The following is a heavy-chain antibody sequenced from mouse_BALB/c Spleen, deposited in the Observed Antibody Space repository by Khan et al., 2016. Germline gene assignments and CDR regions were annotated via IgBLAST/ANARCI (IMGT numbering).Heavy chain of an antibody. V-gene: IGHV3-2*02. CDR2: ISYSGST. Sequence: EVQLQESGPGLVKPSQSLSLTCTVTGYSITSDYAWNWIRQFPGNKLEWMGSISYSGSTSYNPSLKSRISIPRDTSKNQIFLRLTSVTTEDTAQYYFAEELGGFAYWGQGTLVTVSA. CDR1: GYSITSDYA. D-gene: IGHD4-1*01. J-gene: IGHJ3*01. CDR3: AEELGGFAY.